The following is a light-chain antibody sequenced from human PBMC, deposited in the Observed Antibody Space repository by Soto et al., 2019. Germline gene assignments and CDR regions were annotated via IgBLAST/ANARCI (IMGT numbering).Light chain of an antibody. CDR3: QKYNSAPLT. J-gene: IGKJ4*01. Sequence: DVQMTQSPSSLSVFVGDRVTITCRASQGIAPYLAWFQQKPGKVPKLLIYATSTLQSGVPSRFSGSGSGTDFTLTINRLRPEDVGTYYCQKYNSAPLTFGGGTKVEIK. CDR1: QGIAPY. V-gene: IGKV1-27*01. CDR2: ATS.